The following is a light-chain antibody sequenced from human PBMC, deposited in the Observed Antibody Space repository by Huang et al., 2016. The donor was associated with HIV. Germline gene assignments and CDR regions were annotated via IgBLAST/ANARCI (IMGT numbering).Light chain of an antibody. J-gene: IGKJ1*01. Sequence: DIVMTQSPDSMTLSLGERATINCKSSQSVLHSSNKKNHLAWYRQKAGQPPEVLIYCASTRESGVPDRFSGSGSGTDFTLTISSLQAADVAIYFCHQYYSSPQTFGQGTKVEIK. CDR2: CAS. CDR3: HQYYSSPQT. V-gene: IGKV4-1*01. CDR1: QSVLHSSNKKNH.